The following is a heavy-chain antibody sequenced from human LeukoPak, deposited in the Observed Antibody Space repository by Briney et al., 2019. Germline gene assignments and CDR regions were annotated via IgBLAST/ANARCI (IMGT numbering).Heavy chain of an antibody. CDR3: ATGELAYCGGDCSRSLPPDY. D-gene: IGHD2-21*02. V-gene: IGHV1-24*01. CDR1: GYTLTELS. CDR2: FDPEDGET. Sequence: GASVKVSCKASGYTLTELSMHWVRQAPGKGLEWMGGFDPEDGETIYAQKFQGRVTMTEDTSTDTAYMELSSLRSEDTAVYYCATGELAYCGGDCSRSLPPDYWGQGTLVTVSS. J-gene: IGHJ4*02.